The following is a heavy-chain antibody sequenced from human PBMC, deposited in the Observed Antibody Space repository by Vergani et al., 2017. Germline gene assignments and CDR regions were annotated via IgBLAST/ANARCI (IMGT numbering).Heavy chain of an antibody. Sequence: QLQLQESGPGLVKPSETLSLTCTVSGGSISSSSYYWGWIRQPPGKGLEWIGSIYYSGSTYYNPSLKSRVTISVDTSKNQFSLKLSSVTAAETAVYYCASSPEVEMATIEGAFDIWGQGTMVTVSS. D-gene: IGHD5-24*01. CDR1: GGSISSSSYY. V-gene: IGHV4-39*01. J-gene: IGHJ3*02. CDR2: IYYSGST. CDR3: ASSPEVEMATIEGAFDI.